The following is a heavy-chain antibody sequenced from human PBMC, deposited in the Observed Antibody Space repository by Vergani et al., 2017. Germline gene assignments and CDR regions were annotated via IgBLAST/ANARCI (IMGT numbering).Heavy chain of an antibody. D-gene: IGHD3-22*01. J-gene: IGHJ4*02. V-gene: IGHV3-30-3*01. Sequence: QVQLVESGGGVVQPGRSLRLSCAASGCTFSSYAMHWVRQAPGKGLEWVAVISYDGSNKYYADSVKGRFTISRDNSKNTLSLQMNSLTAEDTAIYYCAGPQGTSAYYYGGFDYWGQGILVTVSS. CDR1: GCTFSSYA. CDR2: ISYDGSNK. CDR3: AGPQGTSAYYYGGFDY.